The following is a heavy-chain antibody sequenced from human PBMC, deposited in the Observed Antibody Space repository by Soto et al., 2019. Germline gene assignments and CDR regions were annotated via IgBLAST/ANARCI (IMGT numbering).Heavy chain of an antibody. Sequence: QVQLQQWGAGLLKPSETLSLTCAVYGGSFSGYYWSWIRQPPGKGLEWIGEINHSGSTNYNPSLKSRVTISVDTSKNQFSLKLSSVTAADTAVYYCARVKVKHNWFDPWGQGTLVTVSS. V-gene: IGHV4-34*01. D-gene: IGHD2-21*01. CDR3: ARVKVKHNWFDP. J-gene: IGHJ5*02. CDR1: GGSFSGYY. CDR2: INHSGST.